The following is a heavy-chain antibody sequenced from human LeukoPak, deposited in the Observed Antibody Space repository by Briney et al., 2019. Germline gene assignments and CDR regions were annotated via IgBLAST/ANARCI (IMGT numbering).Heavy chain of an antibody. J-gene: IGHJ4*02. CDR3: ARHRSFSFDS. Sequence: PSETLSLTCTVSGGSISSSSYYWGWIRQPPGKGLEWIGSIYYSGSTYYNPSLKSRVTISVDTSKIQFSLKLSSVTAGDTAVYYCARHRSFSFDSWGQGTLVTVSS. D-gene: IGHD1-26*01. CDR1: GGSISSSSYY. CDR2: IYYSGST. V-gene: IGHV4-39*01.